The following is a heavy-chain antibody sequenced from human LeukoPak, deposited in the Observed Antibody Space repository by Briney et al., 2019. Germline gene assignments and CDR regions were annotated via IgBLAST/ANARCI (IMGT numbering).Heavy chain of an antibody. Sequence: GGSLRLSCAASGFSFRSYSMNWVRQAPGKGLEWVSYISGSCDTIYYADSVKGRFTISRDNAKNSLYLQMNSLRAEDTAVYYCARDLEYWGQGTLVTVSS. CDR2: ISGSCDTI. V-gene: IGHV3-48*01. CDR1: GFSFRSYS. J-gene: IGHJ4*02. CDR3: ARDLEY.